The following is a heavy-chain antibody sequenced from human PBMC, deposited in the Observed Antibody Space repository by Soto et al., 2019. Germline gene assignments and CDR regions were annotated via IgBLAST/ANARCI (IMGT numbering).Heavy chain of an antibody. CDR1: GGFISTYY. CDR3: ARGGRSAYYYYMGV. V-gene: IGHV4-59*01. CDR2: VYYSGST. Sequence: SETLSLTCTVSGGFISTYYWSWFRQPPGKGLEWIGYVYYSGSTNYNPSLKSRVTISVDTSKNQFSLKLTSVTAADTAMYYCARGGRSAYYYYMGVWGKGTTVTVSS. J-gene: IGHJ6*03.